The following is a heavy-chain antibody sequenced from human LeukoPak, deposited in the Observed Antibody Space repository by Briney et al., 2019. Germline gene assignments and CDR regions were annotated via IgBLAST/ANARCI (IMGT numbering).Heavy chain of an antibody. CDR1: GGSISSGGYY. Sequence: SQTLSLTCTVSGGSISSGGYYWSWIRQHPGTGLEWIGYIYYSGSTYYNPSLKSRVTISVDTSKNQFSLKLSSVTAADTAVYYCARGRGGWFDPWGQGTLVTVSP. CDR3: ARGRGGWFDP. D-gene: IGHD6-25*01. J-gene: IGHJ5*02. V-gene: IGHV4-31*03. CDR2: IYYSGST.